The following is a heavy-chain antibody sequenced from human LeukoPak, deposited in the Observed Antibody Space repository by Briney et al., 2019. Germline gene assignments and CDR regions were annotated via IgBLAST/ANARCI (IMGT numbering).Heavy chain of an antibody. V-gene: IGHV3-21*01. J-gene: IGHJ4*02. CDR1: GFTFSSYS. CDR2: ISSSSSYI. Sequence: PGGSLRLSCAASGFTFSSYSMNWVRQAPGKGLEWVSSISSSSSYIYYADSVKGRFTISRDNAENSLYLQMNSLRAEDTAVYYCARDLFFGIFEQLVHGSWGQGTLVTVSS. D-gene: IGHD6-6*01. CDR3: ARDLFFGIFEQLVHGS.